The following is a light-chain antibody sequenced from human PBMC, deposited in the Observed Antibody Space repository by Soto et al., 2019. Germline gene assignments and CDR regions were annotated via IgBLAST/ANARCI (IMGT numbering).Light chain of an antibody. CDR3: QQSFMTPRT. Sequence: DIQMTQSPSSLSASVGDRVTITCRASQSIGSYLNWYHQKPGRAPKLLIYAASSLQSGVPSRFSGSGSGTDFTLTISSLQPEDFATYYCQQSFMTPRTFGQGTQLEIK. V-gene: IGKV1-39*01. J-gene: IGKJ2*01. CDR1: QSIGSY. CDR2: AAS.